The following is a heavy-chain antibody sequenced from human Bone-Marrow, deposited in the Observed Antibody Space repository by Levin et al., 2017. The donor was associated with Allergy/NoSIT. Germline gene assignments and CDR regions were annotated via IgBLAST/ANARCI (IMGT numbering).Heavy chain of an antibody. Sequence: GGSLRLSCIASGFTFDNFAMHWVRQVPGKGLEWVSGISWDSGSLGYADSVKGRFTISRDNAKNSLHLQMTSLRADDTALYFCAKEITSSSYYGIGVWGQGTAVTVSS. CDR1: GFTFDNFA. CDR3: AKEITSSSYYGIGV. J-gene: IGHJ6*02. CDR2: ISWDSGSL. D-gene: IGHD3-10*01. V-gene: IGHV3-9*01.